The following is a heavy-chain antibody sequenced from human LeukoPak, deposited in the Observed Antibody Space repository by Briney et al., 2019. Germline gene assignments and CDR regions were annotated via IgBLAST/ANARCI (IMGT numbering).Heavy chain of an antibody. V-gene: IGHV3-23*01. Sequence: PGGSLRLSCAASGFTFSTSAISWVRQAPGEGLEWVSTITGGDGGTYYADSVKGRFTLSRDNSKHTVYLQMNSLRAEDTAVYYCAKDARRSDGWYFFDHWGQGALVTVSS. D-gene: IGHD6-19*01. CDR2: ITGGDGGT. CDR1: GFTFSTSA. J-gene: IGHJ4*02. CDR3: AKDARRSDGWYFFDH.